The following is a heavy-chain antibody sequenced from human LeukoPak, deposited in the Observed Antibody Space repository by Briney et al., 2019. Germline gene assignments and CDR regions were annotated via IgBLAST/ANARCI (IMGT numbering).Heavy chain of an antibody. Sequence: GGSLRLSCAASGFAVSSNYMNWVRQAPGKGLEWLSVFYSGGSTDYADSVKGRFTMSRDNSKNTRYLQMNSLRAEDTAVYYCARGRGYSGYDESYPFDYWGQGTLVTVSS. CDR1: GFAVSSNY. D-gene: IGHD5-12*01. CDR2: FYSGGST. CDR3: ARGRGYSGYDESYPFDY. J-gene: IGHJ4*02. V-gene: IGHV3-66*01.